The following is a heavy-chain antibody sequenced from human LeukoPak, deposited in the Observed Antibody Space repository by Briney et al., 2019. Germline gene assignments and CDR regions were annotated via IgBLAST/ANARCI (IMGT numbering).Heavy chain of an antibody. Sequence: PGGSLRPSCAASGSTFSNAWMSWVRQAPGKGLEWVGRIKSRTDGGTPDYAAPVKGRFTISRDDSKNTLYLQMNSLKTEDTAVYYCTTAPYYTTDYGDYYYYYGMDVWGQGTTVTVSS. D-gene: IGHD4-17*01. J-gene: IGHJ6*02. CDR1: GSTFSNAW. CDR3: TTAPYYTTDYGDYYYYYGMDV. V-gene: IGHV3-15*01. CDR2: IKSRTDGGTP.